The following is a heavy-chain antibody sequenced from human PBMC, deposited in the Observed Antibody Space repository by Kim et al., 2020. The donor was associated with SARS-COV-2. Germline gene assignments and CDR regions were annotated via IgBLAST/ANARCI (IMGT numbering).Heavy chain of an antibody. CDR2: VNTNSGGT. CDR1: GHTFTGSY. Sequence: ASVKVSCEASGHTFTGSYIHWMRQVPGQGLEWMGRVNTNSGGTNYPQKFQGRVTMTRDTSTRTAYMELSRLTSDDAGVYYCARSDITLAGRWFLDVWGRGPLVTVSS. CDR3: ARSDITLAGRWFLDV. V-gene: IGHV1-2*05. D-gene: IGHD6-19*01. J-gene: IGHJ2*01.